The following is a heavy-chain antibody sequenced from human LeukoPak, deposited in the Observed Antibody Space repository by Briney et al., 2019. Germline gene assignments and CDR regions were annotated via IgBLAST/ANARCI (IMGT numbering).Heavy chain of an antibody. J-gene: IGHJ6*03. V-gene: IGHV4-34*01. Sequence: PSETLSLTCAVYGGSFSGYYWSWIRQPPGKGLEWIGEINHSGSTNYNPSLKSRVTISVDTSKNQFSLKLSSVTAADTAVYYCAREYCSSTSCYHGRLVSHYYYYMDVWGKGTTVTVSS. CDR2: INHSGST. CDR1: GGSFSGYY. CDR3: AREYCSSTSCYHGRLVSHYYYYMDV. D-gene: IGHD2-2*01.